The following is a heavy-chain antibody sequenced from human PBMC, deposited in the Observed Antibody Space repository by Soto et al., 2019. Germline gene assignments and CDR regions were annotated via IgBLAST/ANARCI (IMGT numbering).Heavy chain of an antibody. V-gene: IGHV3-30-3*01. CDR3: ARDPAPYCGGDCFSRPFDY. Sequence: QVQLVESGGAVVQPGRSLRLSCAASRFSFSTYAMHWVRQAPGKGLEWVALISYDGSNKYYADSVKGRFTISRDNSRDTLYLQMNSLRVEDTAVYYCARDPAPYCGGDCFSRPFDYWGQGTLVTVSS. J-gene: IGHJ4*02. CDR1: RFSFSTYA. D-gene: IGHD2-21*02. CDR2: ISYDGSNK.